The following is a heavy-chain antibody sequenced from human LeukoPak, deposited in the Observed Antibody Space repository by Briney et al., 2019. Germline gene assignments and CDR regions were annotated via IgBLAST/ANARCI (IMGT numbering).Heavy chain of an antibody. J-gene: IGHJ4*02. D-gene: IGHD1-26*01. Sequence: SETLSLTCTVSGGSISSGSYYWSWIRQPAGKGLEWIGRIYTSGSTNYNPSLKSRVTISVDTSKNQFSLKLSSVTAADTAVYYCAKSGATFVWGQGTLVTVSS. CDR2: IYTSGST. CDR3: AKSGATFV. CDR1: GGSISSGSYY. V-gene: IGHV4-61*02.